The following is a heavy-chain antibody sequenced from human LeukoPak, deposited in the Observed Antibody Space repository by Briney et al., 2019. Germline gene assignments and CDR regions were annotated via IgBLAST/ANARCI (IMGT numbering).Heavy chain of an antibody. V-gene: IGHV5-51*01. CDR2: IYIGDSDT. Sequence: GESLQTSCEGSGYRFSDYWIGWVRQMPDKGLEWMGIIYIGDSDTRYSPSFQGQVTISADKSISTAYLQWSSLRASDTAMYYCARLVPSYDSNGYFDYWGQGTLVTVSS. D-gene: IGHD3-22*01. CDR3: ARLVPSYDSNGYFDY. CDR1: GYRFSDYW. J-gene: IGHJ4*02.